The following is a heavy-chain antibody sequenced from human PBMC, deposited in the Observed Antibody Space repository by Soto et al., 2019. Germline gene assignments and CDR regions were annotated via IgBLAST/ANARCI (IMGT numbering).Heavy chain of an antibody. J-gene: IGHJ3*02. V-gene: IGHV5-10-1*01. D-gene: IGHD3-22*01. CDR2: IDPSDSYT. CDR1: GYSFTSYW. Sequence: GESLKISCKGSGYSFTSYWISWVRQMPGKGLEWMGRIDPSDSYTNYSPSFQGHVTISADKSISTAYLQWSSLKASDTAMYYCARQAMYYYDSSGYPDAFDIWGQGTMVTVSS. CDR3: ARQAMYYYDSSGYPDAFDI.